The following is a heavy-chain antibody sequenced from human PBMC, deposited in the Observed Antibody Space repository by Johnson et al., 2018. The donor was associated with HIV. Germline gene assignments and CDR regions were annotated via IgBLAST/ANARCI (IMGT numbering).Heavy chain of an antibody. CDR3: ARRTVVSPGAFDI. Sequence: VQLVESGGGSVKSGGSLRVSCAASGFTFSNAWMSWVRQAPGKGLEWVGRVKSKTDGGTIDYSAAVKGRFTISRDNAKNSLYLQMNSLRAEDTAVYYCARRTVVSPGAFDIGGHGTMVTVCS. CDR1: GFTFSNAW. CDR2: VKSKTDGGTI. V-gene: IGHV3-15*01. D-gene: IGHD4-23*01. J-gene: IGHJ3*02.